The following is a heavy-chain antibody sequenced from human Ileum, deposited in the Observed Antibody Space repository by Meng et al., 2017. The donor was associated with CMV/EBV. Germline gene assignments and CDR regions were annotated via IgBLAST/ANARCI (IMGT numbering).Heavy chain of an antibody. Sequence: GESLKISCAGSGFTFSSYAMSWVRQAPGKGLEWVSIMYGGGSRTYFADSVKGRFTVSRNNSKNTFYLHMNNLRAEDTAVYYCAKETNLAQWGQGTLVTVSS. CDR3: AKETNLAQ. CDR2: MYGGGSRT. V-gene: IGHV3-23*03. CDR1: GFTFSSYA. J-gene: IGHJ4*02. D-gene: IGHD1-14*01.